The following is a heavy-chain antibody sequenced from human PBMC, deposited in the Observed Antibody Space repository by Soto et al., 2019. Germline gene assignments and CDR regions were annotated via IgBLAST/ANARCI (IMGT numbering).Heavy chain of an antibody. V-gene: IGHV3-7*03. CDR2: IKPDGRDK. CDR3: TRGPF. J-gene: IGHJ4*02. CDR1: GFTFTSSW. Sequence: GGSRRLSCAAGGFTFTSSWMSWVRHSPVKGLEWVAYIKPDGRDKSYVDSVKGRFIISRDNASFSLYLQTHTLRAEATAVYYCTRGPFWGQGTLGTVAS.